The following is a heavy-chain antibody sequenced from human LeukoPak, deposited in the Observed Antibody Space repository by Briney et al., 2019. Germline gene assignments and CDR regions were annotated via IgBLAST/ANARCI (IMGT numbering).Heavy chain of an antibody. CDR2: ISGSGGGT. V-gene: IGHV3-23*01. D-gene: IGHD6-19*01. CDR3: AKDPNNSGWYGAYFDY. J-gene: IGHJ4*02. CDR1: GFTFSSYA. Sequence: PGGSLRLSCAASGFTFSSYAMNWVRQAPGKGLEWVSAISGSGGGTYYADSVKGRFTISRDNSKNTLYLQMNCLRAEDTAVYYCAKDPNNSGWYGAYFDYWGQGTLVTVSS.